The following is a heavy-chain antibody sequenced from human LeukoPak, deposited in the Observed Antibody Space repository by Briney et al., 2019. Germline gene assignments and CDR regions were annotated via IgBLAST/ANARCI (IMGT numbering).Heavy chain of an antibody. D-gene: IGHD4-17*01. J-gene: IGHJ6*03. CDR2: IYYSGST. CDR3: ARGDRRFHYYYYYMDV. CDR1: GGSISSYY. V-gene: IGHV4-59*12. Sequence: SETLSLTCTVSGGSISSYYWSWIRQPPGKGLEWIGYIYYSGSTNYNPSLKSRVTISVDTSKNQFSLKLSSVTAADTAVYYCARGDRRFHYYYYYMDVWGKGTTVTVSS.